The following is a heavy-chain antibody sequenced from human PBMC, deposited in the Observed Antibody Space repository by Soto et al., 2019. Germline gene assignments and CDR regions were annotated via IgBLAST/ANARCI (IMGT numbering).Heavy chain of an antibody. CDR2: ISSSSSYI. J-gene: IGHJ4*02. D-gene: IGHD7-27*01. CDR3: ASHHRPNWGFCVFDY. Sequence: GGSLRLSCAASGFTFSSYSMNWVRQAPGKGLEWVSSISSSSSYIYYADSVKGRFTISRDNAKNSLYLQMNSLGAEDTAVYYCASHHRPNWGFCVFDYWGQGTLVTVSS. V-gene: IGHV3-21*01. CDR1: GFTFSSYS.